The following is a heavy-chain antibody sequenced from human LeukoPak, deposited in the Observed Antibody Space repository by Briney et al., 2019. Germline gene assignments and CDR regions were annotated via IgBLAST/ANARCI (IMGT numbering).Heavy chain of an antibody. CDR1: GYTFTGYY. CDR2: INPNSGGT. V-gene: IGHV1-2*02. Sequence: ASVKVSCKASGYTFTGYYMHWVRQAPGQGLESMGWINPNSGGTNYAQKFQGRVTMTRDTSISTAYMELSRLRSDDTAVYYCARALEDIVVVVAGFDPWGQGTLVTVSS. D-gene: IGHD2-15*01. CDR3: ARALEDIVVVVAGFDP. J-gene: IGHJ5*02.